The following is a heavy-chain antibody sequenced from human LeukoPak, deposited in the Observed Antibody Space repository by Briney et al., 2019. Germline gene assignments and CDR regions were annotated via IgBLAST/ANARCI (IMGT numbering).Heavy chain of an antibody. D-gene: IGHD3-9*01. CDR3: AKGHALDDILTGGFDY. V-gene: IGHV3-23*01. Sequence: GGSLRLSCAASGFTFSTFAMIWVRQPPGKGLEWVSSIFPSGGEIHYADSVRGRFTISRDNSKSTLSLQMNSLRAEDTAVYYCAKGHALDDILTGGFDYWGQGTLVTVSS. J-gene: IGHJ4*02. CDR2: IFPSGGEI. CDR1: GFTFSTFA.